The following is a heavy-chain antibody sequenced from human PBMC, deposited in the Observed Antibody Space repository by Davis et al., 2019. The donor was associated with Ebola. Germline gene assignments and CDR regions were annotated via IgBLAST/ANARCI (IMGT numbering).Heavy chain of an antibody. V-gene: IGHV3-30*02. CDR2: IRNDGTKK. Sequence: PGGSLRLSCAASGFTFSNYGIHWVRQAPGKGLEWLAFIRNDGTKKYYADAVEGRFTISRDNSKNTLYLQMNNLRTEDTAVYYCWVPPNALDIWGQGTLVTVSS. D-gene: IGHD4/OR15-4a*01. J-gene: IGHJ3*02. CDR3: WVPPNALDI. CDR1: GFTFSNYG.